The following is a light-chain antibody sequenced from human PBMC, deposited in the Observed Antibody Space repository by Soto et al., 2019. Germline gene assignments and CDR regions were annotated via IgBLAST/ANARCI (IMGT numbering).Light chain of an antibody. CDR3: QQYKSYPYT. CDR2: AAS. CDR1: HDITNY. Sequence: DTQMTQTPSSLSAFVGDRVAITCRASHDITNYLAWFQQKPGKAPKSLIYAASSLQSGVPSRFSGSGFGADFTLTIDSLQPEDFATYYCQQYKSYPYTFGQGTKVDIK. V-gene: IGKV1-16*01. J-gene: IGKJ2*01.